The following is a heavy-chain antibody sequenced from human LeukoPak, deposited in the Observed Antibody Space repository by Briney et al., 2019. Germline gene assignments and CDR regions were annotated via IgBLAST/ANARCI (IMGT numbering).Heavy chain of an antibody. CDR2: ISGSGGST. J-gene: IGHJ4*02. CDR3: AKGGYYYDSSGYYGDFDY. Sequence: GGSLRLSCAASGFTFSSYAMSLVRLAPGKGLEWVSPISGSGGSTYYADSVKGRFTISRDNSKNTLYLQMNSLRAEDTAVYYCAKGGYYYDSSGYYGDFDYWGQGTLVTVSS. CDR1: GFTFSSYA. V-gene: IGHV3-23*01. D-gene: IGHD3-22*01.